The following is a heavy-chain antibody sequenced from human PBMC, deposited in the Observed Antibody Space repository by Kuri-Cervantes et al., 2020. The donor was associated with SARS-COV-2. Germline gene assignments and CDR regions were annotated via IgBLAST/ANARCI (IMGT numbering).Heavy chain of an antibody. D-gene: IGHD1-26*01. Sequence: GESLKISCAASGFTFSDYYMSWIRQAPGKGLEWVSYISSSGSTIYYADSVKGRFTISKDNAKNSLYLQMNSLRAEDTALYYCATLVGARPNWGQGTLVTVSS. CDR2: ISSSGSTI. V-gene: IGHV3-11*01. CDR1: GFTFSDYY. CDR3: ATLVGARPN. J-gene: IGHJ4*02.